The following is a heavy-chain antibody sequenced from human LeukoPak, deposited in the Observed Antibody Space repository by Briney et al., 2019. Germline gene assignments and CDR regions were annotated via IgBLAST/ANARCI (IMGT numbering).Heavy chain of an antibody. J-gene: IGHJ6*02. V-gene: IGHV3-21*01. CDR1: GFTFISYS. D-gene: IGHD6-13*01. Sequence: PGGSLRLSCAASGFTFISYSMNWVRQAPGKGLEWVSSISSSSSYIYYADSVKGRFTISRDNAKNSLYLQMNSLRAEDTAVYYCAREYSSSWYAYYYYGMDVWGQGTTVTVSS. CDR2: ISSSSSYI. CDR3: AREYSSSWYAYYYYGMDV.